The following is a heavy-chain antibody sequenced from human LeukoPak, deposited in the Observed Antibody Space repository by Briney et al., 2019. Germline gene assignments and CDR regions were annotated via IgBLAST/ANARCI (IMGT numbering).Heavy chain of an antibody. CDR2: INHSGST. Sequence: SETLSLTCAVYGGSFSGYYWSWIRQPPGKGLEWIGEINHSGSTNYNPSLKSRVTISVDTSKNQFSLKLSFVTAADTAVYYCAREEAGCTNGVCYTGFDYWGQGTLVTVSS. D-gene: IGHD2-8*01. V-gene: IGHV4-34*01. CDR3: AREEAGCTNGVCYTGFDY. CDR1: GGSFSGYY. J-gene: IGHJ4*02.